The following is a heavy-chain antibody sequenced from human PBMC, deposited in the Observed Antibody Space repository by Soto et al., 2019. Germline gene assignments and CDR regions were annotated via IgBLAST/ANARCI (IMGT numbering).Heavy chain of an antibody. Sequence: QMQLAQSGPEVKKPGTSVKVSCKASGFPFSSSVVQWVRQGRGQRLEWIGWIVVGSGHTKYAQKFQERVSITRDMSTSTAYMELTSLRSEDTAMYYCATPDYGDYWYFDLWGRGTLVTVSS. D-gene: IGHD4-17*01. V-gene: IGHV1-58*01. CDR2: IVVGSGHT. J-gene: IGHJ2*01. CDR3: ATPDYGDYWYFDL. CDR1: GFPFSSSV.